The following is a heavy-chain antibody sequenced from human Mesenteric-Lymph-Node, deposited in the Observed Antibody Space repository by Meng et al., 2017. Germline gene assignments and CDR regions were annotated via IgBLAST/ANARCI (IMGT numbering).Heavy chain of an antibody. CDR3: ARDITLGYSSNLLFDY. J-gene: IGHJ4*02. CDR2: INPNSGGT. V-gene: IGHV1-2*02. Sequence: ASVKVSCKASGYTFTGYYMHWVRQAPGQGLEWMGWINPNSGGTNYAQKFQGRVTMTRDTSTSTVYMELSSLRSEDTAVYYCARDITLGYSSNLLFDYWGQGTLVTVSS. CDR1: GYTFTGYY. D-gene: IGHD6-19*01.